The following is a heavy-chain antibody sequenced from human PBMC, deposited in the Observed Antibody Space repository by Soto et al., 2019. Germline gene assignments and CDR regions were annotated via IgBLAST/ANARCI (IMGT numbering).Heavy chain of an antibody. D-gene: IGHD5-18*01. CDR3: ARRYGYFDY. J-gene: IGHJ4*02. Sequence: SETLSLTCAVYGGSFSGYYWSWIRQPPGKGLEWIGEINHSGSTNYNPSLKSRVTISVDTSKNQFSLKLSSVTAADTAVYYCARRYGYFDYWGQGTLVTVSS. V-gene: IGHV4-34*01. CDR2: INHSGST. CDR1: GGSFSGYY.